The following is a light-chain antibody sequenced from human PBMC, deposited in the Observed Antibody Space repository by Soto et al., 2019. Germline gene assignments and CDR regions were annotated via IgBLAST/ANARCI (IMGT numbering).Light chain of an antibody. V-gene: IGKV3-20*01. CDR3: HEYGSSPWT. J-gene: IGKJ1*01. CDR2: GAS. CDR1: QTIRSNY. Sequence: ETVLTQSPGTLSLSPGERATLSCRASQTIRSNYLAWYRQTPGQAPRLLIYGASNRATGIADRFSGSGSGTDFTLFISRLEPEDFALYYGHEYGSSPWTFGQGTKVEIK.